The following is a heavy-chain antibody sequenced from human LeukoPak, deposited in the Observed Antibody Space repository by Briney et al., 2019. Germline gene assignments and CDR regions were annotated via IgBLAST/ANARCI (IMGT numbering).Heavy chain of an antibody. CDR3: AGESYDSSGYPPLTGY. D-gene: IGHD3-22*01. J-gene: IGHJ4*02. CDR1: GFTFSSYE. V-gene: IGHV3-30-3*01. CDR2: ISYDGSNK. Sequence: GGSLRLSCAASGFTFSSYEMNWVRQAPGKGLEWVAVISYDGSNKYYADSVKGRFTISRDNSKNTLYLQMNSLRAEDTAVYYCAGESYDSSGYPPLTGYWGQGTLVTVSS.